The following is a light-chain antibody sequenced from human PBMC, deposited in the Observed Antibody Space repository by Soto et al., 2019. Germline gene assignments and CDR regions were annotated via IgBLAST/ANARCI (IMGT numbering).Light chain of an antibody. CDR2: AAS. Sequence: DIQMTQPPSSLSASVGDRVSITRQTSDIISNYLNWYQQKQGEAPRLLFYAASTLQRGVPSRFSGSGSGTEFTLTITSLQPEDFATYYCQKGYTTPRACGHGTKLES. J-gene: IGKJ2*01. CDR3: QKGYTTPRA. CDR1: DIISNY. V-gene: IGKV1-39*01.